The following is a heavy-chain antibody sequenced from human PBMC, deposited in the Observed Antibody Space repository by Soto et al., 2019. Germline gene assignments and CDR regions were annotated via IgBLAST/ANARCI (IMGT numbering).Heavy chain of an antibody. CDR1: GYNFSTYW. J-gene: IGHJ3*01. V-gene: IGHV5-51*01. D-gene: IGHD6-13*01. CDR3: ACDQRSTNWYVREAFDV. CDR2: IDPDDSDT. Sequence: PGESLKISYKASGYNFSTYWIGWGRQMPGKGLEWMGIIDPDDSDTRYKPSFEGHVTISVDKSISTVYLQWASLKAADTAMYYCACDQRSTNWYVREAFDVWGKGTVVTVSS.